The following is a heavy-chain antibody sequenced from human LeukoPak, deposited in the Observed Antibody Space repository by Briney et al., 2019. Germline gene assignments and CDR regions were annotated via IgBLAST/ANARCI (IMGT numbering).Heavy chain of an antibody. J-gene: IGHJ6*02. Sequence: ASVKVSCKASGLTFSNYGITWVRQAPGQGLEWVGWISAYDGNTNYAQKLQGRVTMTTDTSTSTAYMELRSLRSDDTAVYYCASTAGYCSGGSCYGYYYGMDVWGQGTTVTVSS. CDR2: ISAYDGNT. CDR3: ASTAGYCSGGSCYGYYYGMDV. D-gene: IGHD2-15*01. CDR1: GLTFSNYG. V-gene: IGHV1-18*01.